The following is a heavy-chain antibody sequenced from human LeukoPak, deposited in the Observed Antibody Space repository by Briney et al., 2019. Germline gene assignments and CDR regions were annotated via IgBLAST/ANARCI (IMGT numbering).Heavy chain of an antibody. J-gene: IGHJ4*02. V-gene: IGHV1-2*02. D-gene: IGHD7-27*01. CDR3: ARDHNWGPDY. CDR1: AYTFTDYY. CDR2: INPNSGGT. Sequence: ASVKVSCKASAYTFTDYYIHWVRQAPGQGLEWMGWINPNSGGTNYAQKFQGRVSLTRDMSISTAYMELSRLTSDDTAVYYCARDHNWGPDYWGQGTLVSVSS.